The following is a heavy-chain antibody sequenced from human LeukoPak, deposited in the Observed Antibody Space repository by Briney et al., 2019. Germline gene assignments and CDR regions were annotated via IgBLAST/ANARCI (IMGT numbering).Heavy chain of an antibody. CDR1: GFTFSRNT. J-gene: IGHJ4*02. V-gene: IGHV3-21*01. CDR2: ISSSSYI. Sequence: GGSLRLSCAASGFTFSRNTMNWVRQAPGKGLEWVSSISSSSYIYYADSVKGRFIISRDNAKSSLFLQMNSLRAEDTSVYYCVRDQGGAVSYWGQGTLVTVSS. CDR3: VRDQGGAVSY. D-gene: IGHD3-16*01.